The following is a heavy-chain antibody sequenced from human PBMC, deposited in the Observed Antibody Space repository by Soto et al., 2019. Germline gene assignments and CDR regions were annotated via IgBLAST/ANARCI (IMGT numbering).Heavy chain of an antibody. CDR3: ARRGSSSSFFYDS. CDR2: IDPSDSYI. Sequence: EVQLVQSGAEVKKPGESLRISCQGSGYSFTSSWISWVRQMPGEGLEWMGRIDPSDSYINYSPSFRGRVTISADKSISTAYLQWSSLKASDTAMYYCARRGSSSSFFYDSWGQGTLVTVSS. J-gene: IGHJ4*02. CDR1: GYSFTSSW. D-gene: IGHD6-6*01. V-gene: IGHV5-10-1*03.